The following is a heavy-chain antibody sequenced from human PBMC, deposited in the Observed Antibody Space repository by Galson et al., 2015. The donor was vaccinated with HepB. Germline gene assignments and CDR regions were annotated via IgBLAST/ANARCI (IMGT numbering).Heavy chain of an antibody. CDR2: ISSSGSP. Sequence: ETLSLTCSVSGGSISSGVYYWAWIRQPPGKGLEWIGTISSSGSPDNNPSLKSRLTISVDTSKNQFSLNLTSVTAADTATYYCVSLSLGTTYYARKYFQHWGQGTLVTVSS. CDR1: GGSISSGVYY. CDR3: VSLSLGTTYYARKYFQH. V-gene: IGHV4-39*01. D-gene: IGHD1-26*01. J-gene: IGHJ1*01.